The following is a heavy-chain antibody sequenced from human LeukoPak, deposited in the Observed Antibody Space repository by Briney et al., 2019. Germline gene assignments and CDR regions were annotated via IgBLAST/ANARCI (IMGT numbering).Heavy chain of an antibody. Sequence: ASVKVSCKASGYTFTSYYMHWVRQAPGQGLEWMGWISAYNGNTNYAQKLQGRVTMTTDTSTSTAYMELRSLRSDDTAVYYCARGGSDGVVDYFDYWGQGTLVTVSS. CDR1: GYTFTSYY. D-gene: IGHD3-3*01. J-gene: IGHJ4*02. CDR3: ARGGSDGVVDYFDY. CDR2: ISAYNGNT. V-gene: IGHV1-18*04.